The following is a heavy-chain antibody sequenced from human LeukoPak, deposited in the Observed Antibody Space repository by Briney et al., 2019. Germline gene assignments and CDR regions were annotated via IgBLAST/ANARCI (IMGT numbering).Heavy chain of an antibody. CDR1: GFTFGSYT. Sequence: GGSLRLSCAASGFTFGSYTMNWVRQTPGKGLEWVSSISTSSTYIYYADSVKGRFTNSRDNAKDSLYLQMNSLRAEDTAVYYCARERAIDARDWYFDLWGRGTLVTVSS. J-gene: IGHJ2*01. CDR2: ISTSSTYI. V-gene: IGHV3-21*01. D-gene: IGHD2-2*01. CDR3: ARERAIDARDWYFDL.